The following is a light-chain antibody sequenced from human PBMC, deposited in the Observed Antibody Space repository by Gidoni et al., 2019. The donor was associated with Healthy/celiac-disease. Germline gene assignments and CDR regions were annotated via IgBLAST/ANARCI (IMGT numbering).Light chain of an antibody. CDR1: SLRSYY. J-gene: IGLJ2*01. Sequence: SSELSQVPAVSVALGQTVRITCHGDSLRSYYASWYQQKPGQAPVLVIYGKNNRPSGIPDRVSGSSSGNTASLTITGAQAEDEADYYCNARDSSGNHLVFGGGTKLTVL. CDR3: NARDSSGNHLV. V-gene: IGLV3-19*01. CDR2: GKN.